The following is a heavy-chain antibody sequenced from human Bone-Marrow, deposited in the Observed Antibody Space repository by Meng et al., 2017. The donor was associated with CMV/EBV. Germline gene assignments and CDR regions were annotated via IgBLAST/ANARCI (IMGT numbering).Heavy chain of an antibody. D-gene: IGHD5-18*01. CDR2: INSDGSST. Sequence: GGSLKISCAASGFTFSSYWMHWVRQAPGKGLVWVSRINSDGSSTSYADSVKGRFTISRDNAKNTLYMQMNSLRAEDTALYHCARGAGTAMAPAGYGGPGQLVTVAS. J-gene: IGHJ4*02. CDR1: GFTFSSYW. V-gene: IGHV3-74*01. CDR3: ARGAGTAMAPAGY.